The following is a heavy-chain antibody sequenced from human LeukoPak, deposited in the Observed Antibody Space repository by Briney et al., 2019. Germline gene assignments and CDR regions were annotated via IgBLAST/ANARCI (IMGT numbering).Heavy chain of an antibody. V-gene: IGHV4-59*05. CDR3: AREMSGYQYYYYYMDV. D-gene: IGHD3-3*01. CDR2: IYYSGST. J-gene: IGHJ6*03. Sequence: SETLSLTCTVSGGSTSSYYWSWIRQPPGKGLEWIGSIYYSGSTYYNPSLKSRVTISVDTSRNQFSLKLSSVTAADTAVYYCAREMSGYQYYYYYMDVWGKGTTVTVSS. CDR1: GGSTSSYY.